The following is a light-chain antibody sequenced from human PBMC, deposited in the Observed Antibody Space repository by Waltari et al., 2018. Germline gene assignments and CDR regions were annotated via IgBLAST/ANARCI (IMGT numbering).Light chain of an antibody. CDR1: QNISPW. V-gene: IGKV1-5*03. Sequence: IQITQSPSTLPAPVGDRVPTTCRASQNISPWLAWHQQKPGKAPRLLIYKTSSLESGVPSRFSGGGSGTEFTLTISCLQPDDFATYYCQHYKTSFRTFGQGTRVEV. CDR3: QHYKTSFRT. J-gene: IGKJ1*01. CDR2: KTS.